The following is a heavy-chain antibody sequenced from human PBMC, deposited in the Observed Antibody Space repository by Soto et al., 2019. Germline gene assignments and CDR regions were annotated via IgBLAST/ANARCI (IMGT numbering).Heavy chain of an antibody. J-gene: IGHJ5*02. CDR3: ERGRAITGTMPS. Sequence: QVQLVQSGAEVKKPGASVKVSCKASGYTFTSYDINWVRQATGQGLEWMGWMNPNTGNTGYAQKFQGRVTMTRNTSISTAYMGLSSLRSEDTAVYYCERGRAITGTMPSWGQGTLVTVSS. V-gene: IGHV1-8*01. CDR1: GYTFTSYD. CDR2: MNPNTGNT. D-gene: IGHD1-20*01.